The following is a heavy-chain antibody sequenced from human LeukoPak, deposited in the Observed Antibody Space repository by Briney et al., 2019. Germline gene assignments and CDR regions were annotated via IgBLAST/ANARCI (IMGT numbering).Heavy chain of an antibody. V-gene: IGHV3-48*01. Sequence: PGRSLRLSRAASGFTFSSYSMNWVRQAPGKGLEWVSYISSSSSTIYYADSVKGRFTISRDNAKNSLYLQMNSLRAEDTAVYYCARDKHYDFWSGYYTYGDAFDIWGQGTMVTVSS. D-gene: IGHD3-3*01. CDR1: GFTFSSYS. CDR2: ISSSSSTI. J-gene: IGHJ3*02. CDR3: ARDKHYDFWSGYYTYGDAFDI.